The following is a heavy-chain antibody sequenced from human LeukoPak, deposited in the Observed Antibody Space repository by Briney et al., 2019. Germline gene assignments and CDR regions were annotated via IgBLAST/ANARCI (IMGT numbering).Heavy chain of an antibody. CDR3: ARGRSGLAAAGTYDY. Sequence: VKVSCKASGYTFTSYDINWVRQATGHGLQWMGWINPNSGRTGYAQKFQGRVTMTANTSISTAYMELSSLRFDDTAVYYCARGRSGLAAAGTYDYWGQGTLITVSS. CDR1: GYTFTSYD. V-gene: IGHV1-8*01. J-gene: IGHJ4*02. D-gene: IGHD6-13*01. CDR2: INPNSGRT.